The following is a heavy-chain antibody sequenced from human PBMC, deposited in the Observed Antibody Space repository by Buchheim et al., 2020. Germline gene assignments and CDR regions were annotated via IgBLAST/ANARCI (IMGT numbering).Heavy chain of an antibody. CDR1: GFTFSNYG. D-gene: IGHD2-15*01. J-gene: IGHJ4*02. CDR3: AKSNFGAVVPATYFDH. V-gene: IGHV3-23*01. CDR2: ISGSGVST. Sequence: EVQLLESGGGLVQPGGSLRLSCAASGFTFSNYGMNWVRQAPGKGLECVSAISGSGVSTYYADSVKGRFTISRDNSKNTLYLQMNSLRAEDTAVYYCAKSNFGAVVPATYFDHWGQGTL.